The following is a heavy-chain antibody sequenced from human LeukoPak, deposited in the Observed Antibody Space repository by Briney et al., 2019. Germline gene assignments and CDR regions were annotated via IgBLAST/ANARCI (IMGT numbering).Heavy chain of an antibody. CDR2: INAGNGNT. CDR1: GYTFTSYA. D-gene: IGHD6-13*01. CDR3: ARGRSSSPYFDY. V-gene: IGHV1-3*01. Sequence: ASVKVSCKASGYTFTSYAMHWVRQAPGQRLEWMGWINAGNGNTKYSQKFQGRVTITRDTSASTAYMELSSLRSEDTAVYYCARGRSSSPYFDYWGQGTLVTVSS. J-gene: IGHJ4*02.